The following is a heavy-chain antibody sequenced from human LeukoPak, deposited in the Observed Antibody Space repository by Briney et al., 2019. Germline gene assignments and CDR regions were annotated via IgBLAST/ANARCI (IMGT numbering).Heavy chain of an antibody. CDR3: ATQPDYGDYSADYFDY. CDR2: IIPIFGTA. Sequence: SVKVSCKASGGTFSSYAISWVRQAPGQGLEWMGGIIPIFGTANYAQKFQGRVTITADESTSTAYMELSSLRSEDTAVYYCATQPDYGDYSADYFDYWGQGTLVTVSS. CDR1: GGTFSSYA. V-gene: IGHV1-69*13. J-gene: IGHJ4*02. D-gene: IGHD4-17*01.